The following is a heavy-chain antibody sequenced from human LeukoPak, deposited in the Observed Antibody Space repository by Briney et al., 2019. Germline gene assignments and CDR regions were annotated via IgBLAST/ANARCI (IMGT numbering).Heavy chain of an antibody. Sequence: GGSLGLSCSASGFTFTSYAMHWVRQAPGKGLEYVSTISSNGGSTYYADSVKGRFTISRDNSKNTLYLQMSSLRVEDTAVYYCVKSIVGATTGRRAFDIWGQGTMVTVSS. V-gene: IGHV3-64D*06. CDR2: ISSNGGST. CDR3: VKSIVGATTGRRAFDI. D-gene: IGHD1-26*01. CDR1: GFTFTSYA. J-gene: IGHJ3*02.